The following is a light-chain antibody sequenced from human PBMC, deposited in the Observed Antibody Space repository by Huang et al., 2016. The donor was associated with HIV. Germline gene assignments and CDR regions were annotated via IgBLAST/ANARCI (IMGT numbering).Light chain of an antibody. Sequence: IVITQSPATLSVSPGERATLSCRASQSISSNLAWYQQQPGQAPRLLIYGASTRATGIPARFSGSGSGTEFTLTISSLQSEDCAVYYCQQYNNRYTFGQGTKLEIK. CDR2: GAS. CDR1: QSISSN. V-gene: IGKV3-15*01. J-gene: IGKJ2*01. CDR3: QQYNNRYT.